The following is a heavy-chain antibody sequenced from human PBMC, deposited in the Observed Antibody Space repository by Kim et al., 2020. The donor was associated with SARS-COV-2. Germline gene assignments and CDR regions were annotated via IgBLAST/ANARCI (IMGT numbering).Heavy chain of an antibody. V-gene: IGHV3-9*01. CDR1: GFTFGDYA. CDR3: AKAPGYSYGGAFDY. D-gene: IGHD5-18*01. J-gene: IGHJ4*02. Sequence: SLRLSCAASGFTFGDYAMHWVRQAPGKGQEWVSGISWNSGSIGYADSVKGRFTISRDNAKNSLYLQMNSLRAEDTALYYCAKAPGYSYGGAFDYWGQGTLVTVSS. CDR2: ISWNSGSI.